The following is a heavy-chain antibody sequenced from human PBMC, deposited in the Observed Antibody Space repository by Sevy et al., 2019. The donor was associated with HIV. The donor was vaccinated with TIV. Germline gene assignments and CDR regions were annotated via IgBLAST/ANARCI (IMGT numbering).Heavy chain of an antibody. CDR3: ARLPLSSGNWYIGLGSYYYGLDV. V-gene: IGHV5-51*01. D-gene: IGHD5-12*01. CDR1: GYSFTNYW. J-gene: IGHJ6*02. Sequence: GESLKISCKGSGYSFTNYWIAWVRQIPGKGLEWVGIIYPGSCDTRYRRSFEGQLTISADKSISTAYLPWSSLKGTDTAEYYWARLPLSSGNWYIGLGSYYYGLDVWGQGTMVTVSS. CDR2: IYPGSCDT.